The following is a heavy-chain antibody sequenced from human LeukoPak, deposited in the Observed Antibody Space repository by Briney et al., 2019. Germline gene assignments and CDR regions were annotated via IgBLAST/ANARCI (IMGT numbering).Heavy chain of an antibody. D-gene: IGHD5-12*01. J-gene: IGHJ4*02. CDR1: GYTFTGYY. CDR2: INPNSGGT. Sequence: ASVKVSCKASGYTFTGYYMHWVRQAPGQGLEWMGWINPNSGGTNYAQKFQGRVTMTRDTSISTAYMELSRLRSDDTAVYYCARDSNEGILATIKGGGPFDYWGQGTLVTVSS. V-gene: IGHV1-2*02. CDR3: ARDSNEGILATIKGGGPFDY.